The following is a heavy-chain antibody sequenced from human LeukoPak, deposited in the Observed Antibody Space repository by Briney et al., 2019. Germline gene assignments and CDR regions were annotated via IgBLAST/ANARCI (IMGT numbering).Heavy chain of an antibody. V-gene: IGHV4-4*07. Sequence: SETLSLTCTASGGSIHTYNWMWIRQPAGKGLEFIGRNNFAGRGYYNPSLKSRVTISVDSPSNQFSLELTSVTAADTAVYYCARDRQHSYGSDLDHWGQGILVTVSS. CDR3: ARDRQHSYGSDLDH. J-gene: IGHJ4*02. D-gene: IGHD5-18*01. CDR2: NNFAGRG. CDR1: GGSIHTYN.